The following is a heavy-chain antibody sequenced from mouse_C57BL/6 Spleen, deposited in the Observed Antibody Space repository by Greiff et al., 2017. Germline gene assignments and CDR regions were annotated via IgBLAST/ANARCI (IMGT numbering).Heavy chain of an antibody. V-gene: IGHV1-82*01. CDR2: IYPGDGDT. Sequence: QVQLQQSGPELVKPGASVKISCKASGYAFSSSWMNWVKQRPGKGLEWIGRIYPGDGDTNYNGKFKGKATLTADKSSSTAYMQLSRLTSEDSAVYCCAREGDYDYDARTWFAYWGQGTLVTVSA. D-gene: IGHD2-4*01. CDR1: GYAFSSSW. J-gene: IGHJ3*01. CDR3: AREGDYDYDARTWFAY.